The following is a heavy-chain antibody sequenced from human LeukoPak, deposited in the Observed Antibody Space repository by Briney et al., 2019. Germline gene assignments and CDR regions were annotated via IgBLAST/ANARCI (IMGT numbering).Heavy chain of an antibody. V-gene: IGHV3-7*01. CDR2: IKEDGSEK. Sequence: PGGSLRLSCAASGFTFSSDWMSWVRQAPGKGLEWVANIKEDGSEKYYVDSVKGRFTMSRDNAKNSLYLQMNSLRAEDTAVYYCASTRGWGQGTLVTVSS. CDR3: ASTRG. CDR1: GFTFSSDW. J-gene: IGHJ4*02. D-gene: IGHD3-10*01.